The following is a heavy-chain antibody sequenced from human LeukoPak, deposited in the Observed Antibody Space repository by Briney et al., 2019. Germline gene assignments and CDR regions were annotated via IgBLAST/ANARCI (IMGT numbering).Heavy chain of an antibody. J-gene: IGHJ5*02. CDR2: IKSDGSST. CDR1: GFTFSSYW. CDR3: ARDPGGGGAKGHNRFDP. D-gene: IGHD2-21*01. Sequence: GGSLRLSCAASGFTFSSYWMHWVRQAPGKGLVWVSRIKSDGSSTSYADSVKGRFTISRDNAKNTLYLQMNSLRAEDTAVYYCARDPGGGGAKGHNRFDPWGQGTLVTVSS. V-gene: IGHV3-74*01.